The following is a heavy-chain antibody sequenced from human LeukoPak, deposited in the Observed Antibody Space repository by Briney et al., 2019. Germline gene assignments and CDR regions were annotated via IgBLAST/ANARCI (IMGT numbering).Heavy chain of an antibody. D-gene: IGHD6-6*01. Sequence: GGSLRRSCAASGFTFSSYWMSWVRQAPGKGREWVANIKQDGSEKYYVDSVKGRFTISRDNAKNSLYLQMNSLRAEDTAVYYCARAGEQLVLDAFDIWGQGTMVTVSS. CDR2: IKQDGSEK. V-gene: IGHV3-7*01. CDR1: GFTFSSYW. CDR3: ARAGEQLVLDAFDI. J-gene: IGHJ3*02.